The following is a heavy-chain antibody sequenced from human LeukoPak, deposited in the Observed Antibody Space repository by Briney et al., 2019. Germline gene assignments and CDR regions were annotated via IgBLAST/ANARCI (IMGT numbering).Heavy chain of an antibody. CDR3: ARAGWLRSFAFDI. CDR2: IYSGGST. CDR1: GFTVSTKY. D-gene: IGHD5-12*01. Sequence: PGGSLRLSCAASGFTVSTKYMTWVRQAPGKGLEWVSLIYSGGSTYYADSVKGRFTISRDNSKNTLYLQMNSVRTEETAVYYCARAGWLRSFAFDIWGQGTMVTVSS. J-gene: IGHJ3*02. V-gene: IGHV3-66*01.